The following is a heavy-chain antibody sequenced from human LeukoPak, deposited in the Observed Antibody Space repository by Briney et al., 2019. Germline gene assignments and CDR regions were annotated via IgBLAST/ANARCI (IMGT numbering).Heavy chain of an antibody. V-gene: IGHV1-69*05. Sequence: SVKVSCKASGGTFSSYAISWVRQAPGQGLEWMGGIIPIFGTANYAQKFQGRVTITTDESTSTAYMELSSLRSEDTAVYYCAREPPMGVWGSYRAYPDYWGQGTLVTVSS. CDR3: AREPPMGVWGSYRAYPDY. CDR2: IIPIFGTA. J-gene: IGHJ4*02. D-gene: IGHD3-16*02. CDR1: GGTFSSYA.